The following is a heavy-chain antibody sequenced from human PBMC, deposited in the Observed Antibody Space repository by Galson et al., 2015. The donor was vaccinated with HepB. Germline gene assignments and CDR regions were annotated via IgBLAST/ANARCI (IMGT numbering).Heavy chain of an antibody. J-gene: IGHJ4*02. CDR2: ISSSGGST. V-gene: IGHV3-23*01. Sequence: SLRLSCAASGLIFSSSAMSWVRQTPGRGLEWVSTISSSGGSTYYIDSVKGRFTISRDNSKNTLYLQMTSLRAEDTAVYYCANSNTGSYHYPPDYWGQGTLVTVSS. CDR3: ANSNTGSYHYPPDY. CDR1: GLIFSSSA. D-gene: IGHD1-26*01.